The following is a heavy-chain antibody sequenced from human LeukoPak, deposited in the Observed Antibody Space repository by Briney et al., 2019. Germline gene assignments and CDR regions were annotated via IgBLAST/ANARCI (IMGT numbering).Heavy chain of an antibody. V-gene: IGHV3-23*01. Sequence: GGSLRLSCAASGFTFSSYAMSWVRQAPGKGLEWVSGISGSGDNTYYADSVKGRFTISRDNSKNTLYLQMNSPRTEDTAVYYCAKDRNSVGSSYNYWGQGTLVTVSS. D-gene: IGHD6-6*01. CDR1: GFTFSSYA. CDR3: AKDRNSVGSSYNY. J-gene: IGHJ4*02. CDR2: ISGSGDNT.